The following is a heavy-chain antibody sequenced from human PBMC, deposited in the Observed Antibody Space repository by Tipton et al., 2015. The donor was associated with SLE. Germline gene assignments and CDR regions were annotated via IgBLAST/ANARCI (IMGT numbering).Heavy chain of an antibody. CDR2: IYYSGST. D-gene: IGHD3-10*01. CDR3: ARGPNYYGSGSYGMDV. Sequence: TLSLTCTVSGGSISSYYWTWIRQPPGKGLEWIGYIYYSGSTSYNPSLKSRVTISVDTSKNQFSLKLSSVTAADTAVYYCARGPNYYGSGSYGMDVWGQGTTVTVSS. J-gene: IGHJ6*02. V-gene: IGHV4-59*12. CDR1: GGSISSYY.